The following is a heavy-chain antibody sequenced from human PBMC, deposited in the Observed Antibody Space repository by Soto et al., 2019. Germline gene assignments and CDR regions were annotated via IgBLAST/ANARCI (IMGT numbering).Heavy chain of an antibody. CDR2: IYYSGST. J-gene: IGHJ4*02. CDR1: GGSISSSSYY. Sequence: QLQLQESGPGLVKPSETLSLTCTVSGGSISSSSYYWGWIRQPPGKGLEWIGSIYYSGSTYYNPSLKSRVTISVDTSKNQFSLKLSSVTAADTAVYYCARRQAVIGYFDYWGKGTLVTVSS. V-gene: IGHV4-39*01. CDR3: ARRQAVIGYFDY. D-gene: IGHD6-19*01.